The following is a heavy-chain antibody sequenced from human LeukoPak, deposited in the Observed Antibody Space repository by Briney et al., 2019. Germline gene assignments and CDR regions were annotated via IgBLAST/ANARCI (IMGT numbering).Heavy chain of an antibody. J-gene: IGHJ4*02. Sequence: PSETLSLTCAVYGGSFSGYYWSWIRQPPGKGLEWIGEINHSGSTNYNPSLKSRVTISVDTSKNHFSLKLSSVTAADTAVYYCARRRPRIAAAGTIDYWGQGTLVTVSS. CDR1: GGSFSGYY. CDR3: ARRRPRIAAAGTIDY. D-gene: IGHD6-13*01. V-gene: IGHV4-34*01. CDR2: INHSGST.